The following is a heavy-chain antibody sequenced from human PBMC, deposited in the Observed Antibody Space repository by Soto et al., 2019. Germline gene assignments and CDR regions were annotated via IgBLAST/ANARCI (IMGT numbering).Heavy chain of an antibody. CDR3: VRGLIAAAAYFDY. V-gene: IGHV1-3*01. CDR2: INAGNGNT. D-gene: IGHD6-13*01. CDR1: GYTFTSYA. J-gene: IGHJ4*02. Sequence: ASVKVSCKASGYTFTSYAMHWVRQAPGQRLEWMGWINAGNGNTKYSQKFQGRVTITRDTSASTAHMELSSLRSEDTAVYYCVRGLIAAAAYFDYWGQGTLVTVSS.